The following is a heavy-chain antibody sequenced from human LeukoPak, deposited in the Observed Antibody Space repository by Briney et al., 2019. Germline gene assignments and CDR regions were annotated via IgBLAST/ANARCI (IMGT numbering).Heavy chain of an antibody. CDR1: GGSISSYY. CDR2: IYYSGST. D-gene: IGHD3-22*01. J-gene: IGHJ3*02. Sequence: PSETLSLTCTVSGGSISSYYWTWIRQPPGKGLEWIGYIYYSGSTNYNPSLKSRVTISVDTSNYQSSLKLSSVTAADTAVYYCARDLSGHYYDSSGYYDAFDIWGQGTMVTVSS. V-gene: IGHV4-59*01. CDR3: ARDLSGHYYDSSGYYDAFDI.